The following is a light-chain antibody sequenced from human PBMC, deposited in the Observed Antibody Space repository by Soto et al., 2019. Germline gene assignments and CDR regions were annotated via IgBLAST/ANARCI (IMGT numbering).Light chain of an antibody. V-gene: IGKV3-20*01. CDR3: QRYDSSLYT. Sequence: EIVLTQSPGTLSLSPGDRATLSCRASQTVSTNYLAWYQHKPGQAPRLLIYGASTRAPGIPDRFSGSGSGTDFTLTINRLEPEDFAVYYCQRYDSSLYTFGLGTKLEI. CDR2: GAS. J-gene: IGKJ2*01. CDR1: QTVSTNY.